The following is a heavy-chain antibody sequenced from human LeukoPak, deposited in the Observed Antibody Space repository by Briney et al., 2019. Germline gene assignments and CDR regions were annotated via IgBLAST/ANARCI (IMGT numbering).Heavy chain of an antibody. CDR2: ISYDGSNK. D-gene: IGHD3-22*01. V-gene: IGHV3-30-3*01. J-gene: IGHJ4*02. CDR1: GFTFSSYA. Sequence: GGSLRLSCAASGFTFSSYAMHWVRQAPGKGLEWVAVISYDGSNKYYADSVKGRFTISRDNSKNTPYLQMTSLRAEDTDVYYCARADYYDSSGYPLHWGQGTLVTVSS. CDR3: ARADYYDSSGYPLH.